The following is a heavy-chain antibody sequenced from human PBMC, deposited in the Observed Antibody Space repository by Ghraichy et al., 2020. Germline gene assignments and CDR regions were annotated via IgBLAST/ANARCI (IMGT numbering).Heavy chain of an antibody. J-gene: IGHJ6*02. D-gene: IGHD1/OR15-1a*01. CDR3: ARDDTGNNAGYFFYGMDV. V-gene: IGHV3-30-3*01. CDR2: ISHDGSTK. CDR1: GFTFSTYA. Sequence: GGSLRLSCAASGFTFSTYAMHWVRQAPGKGLDWVAVISHDGSTKYYADSVKGRFTISRDNTDDTLYLQLNSLRADDTADYYCARDDTGNNAGYFFYGMDVWGQGTTVIVSS.